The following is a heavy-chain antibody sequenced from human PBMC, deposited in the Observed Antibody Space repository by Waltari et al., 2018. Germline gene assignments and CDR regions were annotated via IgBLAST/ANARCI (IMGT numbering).Heavy chain of an antibody. CDR2: VHQSGRS. V-gene: IGHV4-4*02. J-gene: IGHJ4*02. D-gene: IGHD2-15*01. CDR3: ASDRGRGLYLDS. Sequence: QVQLQESDPGLVKPSGTLSLTCTVSGDSISNNFFWSWVRQSPGKGLEWIGQVHQSGRSNYNPALESRVTVSMDTSKNQFSLRVTSVTAADTAIYYCASDRGRGLYLDSWGQGTLVTVSP. CDR1: GDSISNNFF.